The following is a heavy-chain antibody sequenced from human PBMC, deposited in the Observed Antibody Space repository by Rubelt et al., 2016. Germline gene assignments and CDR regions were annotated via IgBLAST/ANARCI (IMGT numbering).Heavy chain of an antibody. J-gene: IGHJ4*02. D-gene: IGHD3-3*01. CDR3: AKKGGDFWSGPVDY. CDR2: IRGSGGTT. Sequence: GSLRLSCAASGFTFSSCAMSWVRQAPGKGLEWVSLIRGSGGTTHYADSVKGRFTVSRDNSKNTLYLQMNSLRAEDTAVYYCAKKGGDFWSGPVDYWGQGTLVTVSS. V-gene: IGHV3-23*01. CDR1: GFTFSSCA.